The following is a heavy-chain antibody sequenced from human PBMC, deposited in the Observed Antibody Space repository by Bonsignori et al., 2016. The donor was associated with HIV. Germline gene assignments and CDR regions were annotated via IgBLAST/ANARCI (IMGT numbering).Heavy chain of an antibody. Sequence: WVRQAPGQGLEWMGGFDPEDGETIYAQKFQGRVTMTEDTSTDTAYMELSSLRSEDTAVYYCASLMGGVYWGQGTLVTVSS. D-gene: IGHD1-26*01. CDR3: ASLMGGVY. J-gene: IGHJ4*02. CDR2: FDPEDGET. V-gene: IGHV1-24*01.